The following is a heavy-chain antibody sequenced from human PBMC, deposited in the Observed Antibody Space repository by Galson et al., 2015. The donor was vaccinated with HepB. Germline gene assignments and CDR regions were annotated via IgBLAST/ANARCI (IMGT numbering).Heavy chain of an antibody. J-gene: IGHJ5*02. CDR2: INPDTGGT. V-gene: IGHV1-2*06. Sequence: SVKVSCKASGYTFTGYYMHWVRQAPGQGLEWMGRINPDTGGTNYAQKFQGRVTMTRDTPISTAYMELRRLRSDDTAVYYCASALDYSNYVNWFDPWGQGTLVTVSS. CDR3: ASALDYSNYVNWFDP. CDR1: GYTFTGYY. D-gene: IGHD4-11*01.